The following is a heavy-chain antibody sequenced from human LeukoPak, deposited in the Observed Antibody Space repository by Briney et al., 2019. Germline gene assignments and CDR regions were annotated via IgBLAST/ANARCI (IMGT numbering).Heavy chain of an antibody. D-gene: IGHD3-22*01. J-gene: IGHJ4*02. V-gene: IGHV3-66*01. CDR2: IYSGGST. CDR1: GFTVSSNY. CDR3: ARVEYDSSGYYQYYFDY. Sequence: PGGSLRLSCAASGFTVSSNYMSWVRQAPGKGLEWVSVIYSGGSTYYADSVKGRFTISRDNSKNTLYLQMNSLRAEDTAVYYCARVEYDSSGYYQYYFDYWGQGTLVTVSS.